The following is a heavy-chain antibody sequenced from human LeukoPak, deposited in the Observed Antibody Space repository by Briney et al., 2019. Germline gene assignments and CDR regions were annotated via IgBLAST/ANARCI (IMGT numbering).Heavy chain of an antibody. CDR2: IWYDGSNK. Sequence: GGSLRLSCAASEFTFSSYGMHWVRQAPGKGLEWVAVIWYDGSNKYYADSVKGRFTISRDNSKNTLYLQMNSLRAEDTAVYYCARGAPTAIAAAGLDYWGQGTLVTVSS. V-gene: IGHV3-33*01. CDR1: EFTFSSYG. CDR3: ARGAPTAIAAAGLDY. D-gene: IGHD6-13*01. J-gene: IGHJ4*02.